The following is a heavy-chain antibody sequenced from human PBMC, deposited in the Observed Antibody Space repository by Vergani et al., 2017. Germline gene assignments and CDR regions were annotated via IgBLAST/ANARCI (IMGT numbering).Heavy chain of an antibody. D-gene: IGHD6-19*01. J-gene: IGHJ4*02. Sequence: VQLVQSGAEVKKPGASVRVSCKASDYTFTNYGISWVRQAPGQGLEWMGWISAYNGDTNYAQKLHGRVTMTTDASTSTAYMELRSLRSDDTAVYYCARARAGRQWLAASGFDSWGQGTLVTVSS. V-gene: IGHV1-18*01. CDR3: ARARAGRQWLAASGFDS. CDR1: DYTFTNYG. CDR2: ISAYNGDT.